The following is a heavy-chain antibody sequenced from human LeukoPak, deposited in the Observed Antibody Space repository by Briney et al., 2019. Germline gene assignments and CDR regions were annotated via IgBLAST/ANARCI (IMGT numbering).Heavy chain of an antibody. D-gene: IGHD1-26*01. CDR1: GFTFSSYS. CDR2: ISSSSSYI. J-gene: IGHJ3*02. CDR3: ARDSAQGDAFDI. V-gene: IGHV3-21*01. Sequence: GGSLRLSCAASGFTFSSYSMNWVRQAPGKGLEWVSSISSSSSYIYYADSVKGRFTISRDNAKNSLYLQMNSLRAEDRAVYYCARDSAQGDAFDIWGQGTMVTVSS.